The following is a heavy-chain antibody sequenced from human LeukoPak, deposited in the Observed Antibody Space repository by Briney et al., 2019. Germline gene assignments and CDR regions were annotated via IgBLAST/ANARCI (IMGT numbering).Heavy chain of an antibody. CDR3: AKFPSVYQLANYFDY. CDR1: GFTFSSYA. Sequence: PPGGSLRLSCAASGFTFSSYAMSWVRQAPGKGLEWVSAISGSGGSTYYADSVKGRFTISRDNSKNTLYLQMNSLRAEDTAVYYCAKFPSVYQLANYFDYWGQGTLVTVSS. V-gene: IGHV3-23*01. J-gene: IGHJ4*02. CDR2: ISGSGGST. D-gene: IGHD2-2*01.